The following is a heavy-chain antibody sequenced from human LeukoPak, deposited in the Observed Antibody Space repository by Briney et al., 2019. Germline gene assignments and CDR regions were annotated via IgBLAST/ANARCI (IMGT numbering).Heavy chain of an antibody. Sequence: PGRSLRLSCAASGFTFSNYALHWVRQAPGKGLEWVAVISYDGSNKFYADSVRGRFTISRDNAKNSLYLQMNSLRAEDTAVYYCAPFGVVTERPVDWGQGTLVTVSS. CDR2: ISYDGSNK. CDR3: APFGVVTERPVD. CDR1: GFTFSNYA. V-gene: IGHV3-30*04. D-gene: IGHD3-3*01. J-gene: IGHJ4*02.